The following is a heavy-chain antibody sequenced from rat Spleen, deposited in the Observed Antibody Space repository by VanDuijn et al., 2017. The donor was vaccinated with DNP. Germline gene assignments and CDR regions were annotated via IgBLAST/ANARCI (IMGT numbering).Heavy chain of an antibody. J-gene: IGHJ2*01. D-gene: IGHD1-12*03. CDR3: AYYHDGYH. CDR1: GFTFSDYN. V-gene: IGHV5S23*01. Sequence: EVQLVESGGGLVQPGRSLKLSCAASGFTFSDYNMAWIRQVPGTGLEWVASISNGGGSTYYPDSVKGRFTISRDNAKNTLQLQMNSLRSEDTATYYCAYYHDGYHWGQGVMVTVSS. CDR2: ISNGGGST.